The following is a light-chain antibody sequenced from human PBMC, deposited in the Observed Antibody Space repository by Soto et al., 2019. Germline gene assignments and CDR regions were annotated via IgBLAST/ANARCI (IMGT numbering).Light chain of an antibody. V-gene: IGLV2-14*01. Sequence: QSVLTQPASVSGSPGQSVAISCSGTSSEVGAYNYVSWYQQHPGKAPKLLLSEVSNRPSGVSDRFSGSKSGNTASLTISGLQAEDEADYYCSSLTTRFTYVFGTGTKVTVL. J-gene: IGLJ1*01. CDR2: EVS. CDR1: SSEVGAYNY. CDR3: SSLTTRFTYV.